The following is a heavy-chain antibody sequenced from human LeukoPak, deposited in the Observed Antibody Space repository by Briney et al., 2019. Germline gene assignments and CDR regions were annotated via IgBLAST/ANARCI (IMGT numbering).Heavy chain of an antibody. J-gene: IGHJ4*02. CDR1: GYSISSGYY. CDR3: GREEEGEGGRYYGSGSYLFDY. D-gene: IGHD3-10*01. Sequence: SETLSLTCAVSGYSISSGYYWGWIRQPPGKGLEWIGSIYHSGSTYYNPSLKSRVTISVDTSKNQLSLKLSAVTAADTAVYYGGREEEGEGGRYYGSGSYLFDYWGQGTLVTVSS. CDR2: IYHSGST. V-gene: IGHV4-38-2*02.